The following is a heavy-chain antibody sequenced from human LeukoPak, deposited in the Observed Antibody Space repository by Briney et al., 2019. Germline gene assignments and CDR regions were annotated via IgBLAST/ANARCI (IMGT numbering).Heavy chain of an antibody. J-gene: IGHJ4*02. CDR2: MNPNSGKT. CDR3: ARFYSSSNRFPY. CDR1: YTFXXXY. Sequence: YTFXXXYMHWVRQATGQGLEWMGWMNPNSGKTGYAQKFQGRVTMTRNTSITTAYMELSSLRSEDTAVYYCARFYSSSNRFPYSGQGTLVTVSS. V-gene: IGHV1-8*01. D-gene: IGHD6-13*01.